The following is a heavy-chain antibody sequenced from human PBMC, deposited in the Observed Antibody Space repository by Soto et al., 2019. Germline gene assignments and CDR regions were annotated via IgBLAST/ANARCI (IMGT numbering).Heavy chain of an antibody. CDR2: ISSFSNYM. D-gene: IGHD1-26*01. Sequence: GKGLEWVSSISSFSNYMYYTNSVKGRFTISRDNAKNSLYLQMNSLRAEDTAVYYCAIENVGATSVHVFDIWGQGTMVTVSS. V-gene: IGHV3-21*01. CDR3: AIENVGATSVHVFDI. J-gene: IGHJ3*02.